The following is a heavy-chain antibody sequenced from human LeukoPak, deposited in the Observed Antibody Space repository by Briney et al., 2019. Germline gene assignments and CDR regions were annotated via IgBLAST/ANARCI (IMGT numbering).Heavy chain of an antibody. J-gene: IGHJ4*02. CDR3: ATSRTSIVGATTPYCFDY. Sequence: GASVTVSCKVSGYTLTQLSMHLVRQAPGKGLEWMGVFYPEDGETIYAQKFQDRVTMTEDTSTDAAYMDLSSLRSEDTAVYYCATSRTSIVGATTPYCFDYWGQGTLVTVSS. CDR2: FYPEDGET. D-gene: IGHD1-26*01. V-gene: IGHV1-24*01. CDR1: GYTLTQLS.